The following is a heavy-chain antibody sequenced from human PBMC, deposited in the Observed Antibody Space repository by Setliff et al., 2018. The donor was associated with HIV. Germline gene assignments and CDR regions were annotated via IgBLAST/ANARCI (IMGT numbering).Heavy chain of an antibody. Sequence: SETLSLTCTVPGGSISSSSYYWGWIRQPPGKGLEWIGSIYYSGSTYYNPSLKSRVTISVDTSKNQFSLKLSSVTAADTAVYYCARQGGATPEPWGQGTLVTVSS. D-gene: IGHD1-26*01. J-gene: IGHJ4*02. CDR3: ARQGGATPEP. CDR1: GGSISSSSYY. CDR2: IYYSGST. V-gene: IGHV4-39*01.